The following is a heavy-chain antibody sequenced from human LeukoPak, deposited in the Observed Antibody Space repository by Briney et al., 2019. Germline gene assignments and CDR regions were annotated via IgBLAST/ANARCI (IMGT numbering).Heavy chain of an antibody. D-gene: IGHD3-10*01. CDR3: ARTWFGELSLMGY. J-gene: IGHJ4*02. V-gene: IGHV4-59*08. CDR2: IYYSGST. CDR1: GGSISSYY. Sequence: SETLSLTCTVSGGSISSYYWSWIRQPPGKGLEWIGYIYYSGSTNYNPSLKSRVTISVDTSKNQFSLKLSSVTAADTAVYYCARTWFGELSLMGYWGQGTLVTVSS.